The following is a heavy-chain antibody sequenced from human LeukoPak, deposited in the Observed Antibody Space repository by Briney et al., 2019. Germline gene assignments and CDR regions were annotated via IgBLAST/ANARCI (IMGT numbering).Heavy chain of an antibody. CDR3: VRGYSFGPYGMDV. Sequence: GTSLRLSCAASGFPFSNYAMHWVRQAPGKGLEYVSAISDSGGSTYYADSVKGRFTISRDNSKNTLYLQMSSLRAEDTAVYFCVRGYSFGPYGMDVWGQGTTVTVSS. CDR2: ISDSGGST. D-gene: IGHD2-15*01. V-gene: IGHV3-64D*09. J-gene: IGHJ6*02. CDR1: GFPFSNYA.